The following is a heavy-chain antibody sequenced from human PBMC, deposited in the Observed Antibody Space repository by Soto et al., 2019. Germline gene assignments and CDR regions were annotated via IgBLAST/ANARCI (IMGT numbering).Heavy chain of an antibody. CDR3: ARTPRGYDYAHSFDF. D-gene: IGHD5-12*01. J-gene: IGHJ4*02. CDR1: GFTFSSYA. CDR2: TSSDGTDN. V-gene: IGHV3-30*04. Sequence: QVQLVESGGGVILPGGSLRLSCAASGFTFSSYAMHWVRQAPGTGPEWVAATSSDGTDNVYADSVSGRFTISRDNAKNSLSLQMNSLRADDTGVYYCARTPRGYDYAHSFDFWGQGTLVTVSS.